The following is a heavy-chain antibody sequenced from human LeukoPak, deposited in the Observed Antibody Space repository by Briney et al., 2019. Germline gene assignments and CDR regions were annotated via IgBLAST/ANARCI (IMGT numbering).Heavy chain of an antibody. V-gene: IGHV3-23*01. D-gene: IGHD3-22*01. CDR1: GFTFSSYA. CDR2: ISGSGGST. Sequence: GGSLRLSCAASGFTFSSYAMSWVRQAPGKRLEWVSAISGSGGSTYYADSVKGRFTISRDNSKNTLYLQMNSLRAEDTAVYYCAKENGYYYDSSVLLGYWGQGTLVTVSS. J-gene: IGHJ4*02. CDR3: AKENGYYYDSSVLLGY.